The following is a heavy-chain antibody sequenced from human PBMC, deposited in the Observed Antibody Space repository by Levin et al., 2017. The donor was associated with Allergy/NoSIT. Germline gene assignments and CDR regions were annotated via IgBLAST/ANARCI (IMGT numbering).Heavy chain of an antibody. CDR2: IHYSGST. Sequence: SETLSLTCTFSGGFISDYYYNWIRQSPGKGLVWIGHIHYSGSTYYNPSLKSRLTISLDTSKNLFSMSLTSVTAADTAVYYCAKNFGSGSSYNFPFDSWGQGTLVTVSS. V-gene: IGHV4-59*08. CDR3: AKNFGSGSSYNFPFDS. D-gene: IGHD3-10*01. J-gene: IGHJ4*02. CDR1: GGFISDYY.